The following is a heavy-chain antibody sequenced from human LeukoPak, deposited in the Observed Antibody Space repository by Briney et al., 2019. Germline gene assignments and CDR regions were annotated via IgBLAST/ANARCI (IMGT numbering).Heavy chain of an antibody. CDR1: GFTFSSYG. CDR2: ISYDGSNK. Sequence: GGSLRLSCAASGFTFSSYGMHWVRQAPGKGLEWVAVISYDGSNKYYADSVKGRFTISRDNSKNTLYLQMNSLRAEDTAVYYCATSRNRGYSSSWYESRHPDAFDIWGQGTMVTVSS. D-gene: IGHD6-13*01. CDR3: ATSRNRGYSSSWYESRHPDAFDI. V-gene: IGHV3-30*03. J-gene: IGHJ3*02.